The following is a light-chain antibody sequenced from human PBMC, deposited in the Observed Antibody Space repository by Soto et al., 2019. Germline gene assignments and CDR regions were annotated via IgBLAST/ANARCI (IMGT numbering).Light chain of an antibody. CDR3: LQYGGSPLFT. V-gene: IGKV3-20*01. Sequence: EIVLTQSPGTLSLSPGERATLSCRASQGVTPAYLAWYQHKPGQAPRLLIYGASNRATGIPDRFSGSESGKDFTLTISRLEPEEFAVYSCLQYGGSPLFTCRPGTRVDFK. CDR1: QGVTPAY. J-gene: IGKJ3*01. CDR2: GAS.